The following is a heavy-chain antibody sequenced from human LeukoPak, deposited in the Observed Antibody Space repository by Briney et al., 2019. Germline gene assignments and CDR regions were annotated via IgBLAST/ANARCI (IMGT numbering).Heavy chain of an antibody. CDR2: IYYSGST. CDR1: GGSISSGGYY. J-gene: IGHJ4*02. CDR3: ARAYGDYARFDY. Sequence: PSETLSLTCTVSGGSISSGGYYWSWIRQHPGKGLEWIGYIYYSGSTNYNPSLKSRVTISVDTSKNQFSLKLSSVTAADTAVYYCARAYGDYARFDYWGQGTLVTVSS. D-gene: IGHD4-17*01. V-gene: IGHV4-61*08.